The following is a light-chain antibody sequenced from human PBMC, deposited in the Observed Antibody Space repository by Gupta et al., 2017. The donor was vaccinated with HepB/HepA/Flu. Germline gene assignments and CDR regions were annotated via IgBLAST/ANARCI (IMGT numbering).Light chain of an antibody. CDR1: SSNIGNNY. Sequence: QSVLTQPPSVFAAPRQTVTISCFGSSSNIGNNYVSWDQQLPGTAPQLLIYENNKRPSGIPDRFSGSKSGTSATLGITGLQTGDEADYYCGTLDTSLSAGVFGGGTRLTVL. J-gene: IGLJ2*01. CDR2: ENN. CDR3: GTLDTSLSAGV. V-gene: IGLV1-51*02.